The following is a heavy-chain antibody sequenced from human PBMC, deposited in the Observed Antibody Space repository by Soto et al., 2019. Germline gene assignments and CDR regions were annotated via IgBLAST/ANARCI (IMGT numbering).Heavy chain of an antibody. CDR3: ARDRATVTRRPFYYYYYGVDV. V-gene: IGHV3-21*01. CDR1: GFTFSSYS. CDR2: ISSSSSYI. J-gene: IGHJ6*02. D-gene: IGHD4-4*01. Sequence: EVQLVESRGGLVKPGGSLRLSCAASGFTFSSYSMNWVRQAPGKGLEWVSSISSSSSYIYYADSVKGRFTISRDNAKNSLYLQMNSLRAEDTAVYYCARDRATVTRRPFYYYYYGVDVWGQGTTVTVSS.